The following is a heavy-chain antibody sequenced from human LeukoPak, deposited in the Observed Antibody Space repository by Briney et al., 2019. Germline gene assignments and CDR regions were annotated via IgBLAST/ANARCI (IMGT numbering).Heavy chain of an antibody. CDR3: ARMPYYYDSSGYYSFFDY. CDR2: IYYSGIT. V-gene: IGHV4-28*01. Sequence: SDTLSLTCAVSGXSISSNNWWGWIRQPPGKGLEWIGYIYYSGITYYNPSLKSRVTMSVDTSKNQFSLKLSSVTAVDTAVYYCARMPYYYDSSGYYSFFDYWGQGTLVTVSS. CDR1: GXSISSNNW. D-gene: IGHD3-22*01. J-gene: IGHJ4*02.